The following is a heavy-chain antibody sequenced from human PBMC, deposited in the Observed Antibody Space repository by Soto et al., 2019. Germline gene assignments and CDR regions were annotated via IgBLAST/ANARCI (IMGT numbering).Heavy chain of an antibody. V-gene: IGHV3-33*06. CDR2: IWYDGSNK. J-gene: IGHJ4*02. D-gene: IGHD1-26*01. CDR1: GFTFSSYG. Sequence: QVQLVESGGGVVQPGRSLRLSCAASGFTFSSYGMHWVRQAPGKGLEWVAVIWYDGSNKYYADSVKGRFTISRDNSKNXLDLQMNSLRAEDTAVYYCAKTSGSYYSIDYYFDYWGQGTLVTVSS. CDR3: AKTSGSYYSIDYYFDY.